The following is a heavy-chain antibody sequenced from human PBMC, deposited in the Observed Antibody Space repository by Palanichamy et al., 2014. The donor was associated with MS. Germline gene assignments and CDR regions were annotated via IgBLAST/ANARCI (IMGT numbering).Heavy chain of an antibody. CDR2: IYWDDDE. Sequence: QITLKESGPTLVKPTQTLTLTCTFSGFSLSTDGVGVGWIRQPPGKALEWLALIYWDDDERFNPSLKSRLTITKDTPKNQVVLTMTNMDPVDTATYYCAHTRAYDFWSGYYPVDPWGQGTLVTVSS. V-gene: IGHV2-5*02. D-gene: IGHD3-3*01. CDR1: GFSLSTDGVG. CDR3: AHTRAYDFWSGYYPVDP. J-gene: IGHJ5*02.